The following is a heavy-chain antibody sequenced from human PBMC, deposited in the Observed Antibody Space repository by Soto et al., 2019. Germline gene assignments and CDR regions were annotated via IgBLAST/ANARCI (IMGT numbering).Heavy chain of an antibody. CDR1: GFTFSKYA. CDR3: VKDYYDSSGYSYFDY. V-gene: IGHV3-23*01. Sequence: GGSLRLSCAASGFTFSKYAMSWFRQPPGKGLEWVSAISGSGVSPYYADSVKGRFTISRDNSKNMLYLQMNSVRAEDTAVYYCVKDYYDSSGYSYFDYWGQGTQVTVSS. D-gene: IGHD3-22*01. J-gene: IGHJ4*02. CDR2: ISGSGVSP.